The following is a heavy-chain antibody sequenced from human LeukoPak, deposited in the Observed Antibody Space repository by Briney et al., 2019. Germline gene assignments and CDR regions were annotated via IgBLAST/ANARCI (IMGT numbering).Heavy chain of an antibody. CDR1: GFTFSSYA. CDR2: ISGDAGGT. CDR3: AKPPETYFYASPSEH. V-gene: IGHV3-23*01. Sequence: PGGSLRLSCAASGFTFSSYAMSWVRQAPGKGLEWVSAISGDAGGTYYADSLKGRFTISRDNSKNTLYLQMNSLRAEDTAVYYCAKPPETYFYASPSEHWGQGTLVTVSS. J-gene: IGHJ1*01. D-gene: IGHD3-10*01.